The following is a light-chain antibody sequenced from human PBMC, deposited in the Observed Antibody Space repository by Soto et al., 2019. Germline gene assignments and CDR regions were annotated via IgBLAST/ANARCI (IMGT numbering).Light chain of an antibody. CDR1: QSISSF. Sequence: DIQMTQSPSSLSASVGDRVTIACRASQSISSFLSWYQQKPGKAPNLLIYAASSLQSGVPSRFSGSGSGTDFTLTISSLQPEDFATYYCQQSYSTPRTLGQGTKLEIK. CDR3: QQSYSTPRT. CDR2: AAS. J-gene: IGKJ2*01. V-gene: IGKV1-39*01.